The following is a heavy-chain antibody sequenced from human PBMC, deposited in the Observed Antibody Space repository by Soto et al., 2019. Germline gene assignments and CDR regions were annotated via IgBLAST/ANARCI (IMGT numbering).Heavy chain of an antibody. D-gene: IGHD3-3*01. CDR3: ARGRITIFGVVTNDAFDI. J-gene: IGHJ3*02. V-gene: IGHV4-30-4*01. Sequence: SETLSLTCTVSGGSISSGDYYWSWIRQPPGKGLEWIGYIYYSGSTYYNPSLKSRVTISVDTSKNQFSLKLSSVTAADTAVYYCARGRITIFGVVTNDAFDIWGQGTMVTVS. CDR2: IYYSGST. CDR1: GGSISSGDYY.